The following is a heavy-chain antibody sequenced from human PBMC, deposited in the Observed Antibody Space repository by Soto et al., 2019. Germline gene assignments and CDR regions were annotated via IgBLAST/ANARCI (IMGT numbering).Heavy chain of an antibody. D-gene: IGHD6-13*01. CDR3: AGRIAAGGGMDV. CDR2: ISGSGGYI. V-gene: IGHV3-21*02. J-gene: IGHJ6*02. CDR1: GFTFSGHT. Sequence: EVQLVESGGGLVKPGGSLRLSCEASGFTFSGHTLTWVRQAPGKGLEWVSSISGSGGYIHYADSVKGRFTISRDNANNSLFLQMNSLRVEDTALYYCAGRIAAGGGMDVWGQGTTVSVSS.